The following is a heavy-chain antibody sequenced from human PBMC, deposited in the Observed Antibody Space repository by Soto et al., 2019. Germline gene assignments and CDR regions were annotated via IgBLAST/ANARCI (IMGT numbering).Heavy chain of an antibody. D-gene: IGHD3-16*01. J-gene: IGHJ4*02. CDR2: IYHSGRT. CDR1: GGPISSSKW. CDR3: AGRGGDGWVDY. V-gene: IGHV4-4*02. Sequence: QVQLQESGPGLVKPSGTLSLTCAVSGGPISSSKWWSRVRQPPGKGLEWIGEIYHSGRTNYNPSLKSRVNISVDKSRNQSFLKLSSVTAADTAVYYCAGRGGDGWVDYGGQGTLCTVSS.